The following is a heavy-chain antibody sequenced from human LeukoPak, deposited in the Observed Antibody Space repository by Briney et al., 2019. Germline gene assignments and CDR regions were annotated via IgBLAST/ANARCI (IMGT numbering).Heavy chain of an antibody. CDR2: IHYSGDI. Sequence: SETLSLTCTVSGASISTSYWYWIRQPPGKGLEWIGYIHYSGDINYNPSLKSRVTISVDTSKNQFSLKLSSVTAADTAVYYCARTHRGYSYGFDYWGQGTLVTVSS. D-gene: IGHD5-18*01. CDR3: ARTHRGYSYGFDY. CDR1: GASISTSY. J-gene: IGHJ4*02. V-gene: IGHV4-59*01.